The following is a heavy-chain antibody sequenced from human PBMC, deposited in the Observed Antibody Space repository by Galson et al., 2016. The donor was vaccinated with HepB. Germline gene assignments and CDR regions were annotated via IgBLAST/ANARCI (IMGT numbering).Heavy chain of an antibody. CDR2: IGGSVDST. D-gene: IGHD3-10*01. Sequence: SLRLSCAASGFPFSNYAMSWVRQAPGKGLEWVSTIGGSVDSTYYADSVMGHFTISRDNSKSTLYLQMSSLRDEDTAVYFCARDATVEYGSGADYWGRGTLVTVSS. CDR3: ARDATVEYGSGADY. CDR1: GFPFSNYA. J-gene: IGHJ4*02. V-gene: IGHV3-23*01.